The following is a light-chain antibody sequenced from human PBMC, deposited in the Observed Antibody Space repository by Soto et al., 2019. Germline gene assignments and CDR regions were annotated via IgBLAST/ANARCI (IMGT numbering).Light chain of an antibody. V-gene: IGKV1-13*02. J-gene: IGKJ5*01. Sequence: AIQLTQSPSSLSASVGDRVTITCRASQGISSALAWYQQKPGKAPKLLIYDASSLESVVPSRFSGSGSGKDFTLTISSLQPEDFATYYCQQFNSYPHTFGQGTGLEIK. CDR1: QGISSA. CDR3: QQFNSYPHT. CDR2: DAS.